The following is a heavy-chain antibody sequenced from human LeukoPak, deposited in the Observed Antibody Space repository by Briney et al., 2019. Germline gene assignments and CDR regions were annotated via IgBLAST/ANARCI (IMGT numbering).Heavy chain of an antibody. Sequence: ASVKVSCKASGYTFTSYDINWVRQATGQGLEWMGWMNPNSGDTGYAQKFQGRVTITTDESTSTAYMELSSLRSEDTAVYYCARDEVFEQKMYSSSSAGYFQHWGQGTMVTVSS. J-gene: IGHJ1*01. CDR1: GYTFTSYD. CDR2: MNPNSGDT. V-gene: IGHV1-8*01. D-gene: IGHD6-6*01. CDR3: ARDEVFEQKMYSSSSAGYFQH.